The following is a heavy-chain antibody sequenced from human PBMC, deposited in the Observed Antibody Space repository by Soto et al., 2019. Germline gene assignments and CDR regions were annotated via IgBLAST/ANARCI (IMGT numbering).Heavy chain of an antibody. D-gene: IGHD6-19*01. CDR1: GFTFSSYG. V-gene: IGHV3-30*18. Sequence: GSLRLSCAAPGFTFSSYGMHWVRQAPGKGLEWVAVISYDGSNKYYADSVKGRFTISRDNSKNTLYLQMNSLRAEDTAVYYCAKNRIAVAGPFWFDPWGQGTLVTVSS. CDR3: AKNRIAVAGPFWFDP. CDR2: ISYDGSNK. J-gene: IGHJ5*02.